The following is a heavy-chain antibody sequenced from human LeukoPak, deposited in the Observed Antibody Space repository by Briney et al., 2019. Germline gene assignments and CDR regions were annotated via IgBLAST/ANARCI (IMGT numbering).Heavy chain of an antibody. CDR3: ARDPTYRDAFDI. J-gene: IGHJ3*02. Sequence: SSETLSLTCTVSGGSISSGSYYWSWIRQPAGKGLEWIGRIYTSGSTNYNSSLKSRVTIPVDTSKNQFSLKLSSVTAADTAVYYCARDPTYRDAFDIWGQGTMVTVSS. V-gene: IGHV4-61*02. CDR2: IYTSGST. CDR1: GGSISSGSYY. D-gene: IGHD2-2*01.